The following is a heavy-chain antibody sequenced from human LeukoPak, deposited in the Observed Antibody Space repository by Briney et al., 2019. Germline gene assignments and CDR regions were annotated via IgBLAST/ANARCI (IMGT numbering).Heavy chain of an antibody. V-gene: IGHV4-34*01. CDR1: GGSFSGYY. CDR3: ARDRVDTAMVYYYGMDV. CDR2: INHSGST. J-gene: IGHJ6*02. D-gene: IGHD5-18*01. Sequence: SETLSLTCAVYGGSFSGYYWSWIRQPPGKGLEWIGEINHSGSTNYNPSLKSRVTISVDTSKNQFSLKLSSVTAADTAVYYCARDRVDTAMVYYYGMDVWGQGTTVTVSS.